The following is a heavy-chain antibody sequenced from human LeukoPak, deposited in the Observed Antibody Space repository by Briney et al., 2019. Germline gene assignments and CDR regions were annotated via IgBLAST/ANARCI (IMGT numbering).Heavy chain of an antibody. CDR3: ARGGYYDSSGYYGFYSWFDP. Sequence: SVKVSCKASGGTFSSYAISWVRQAPGQGLEWMGGIIPIFGTANYAQKFQGRVTITADESTSTAYMELSSLRSEDTAVYYCARGGYYDSSGYYGFYSWFDPWGQGTLVTVSS. J-gene: IGHJ5*02. D-gene: IGHD3-22*01. CDR1: GGTFSSYA. V-gene: IGHV1-69*01. CDR2: IIPIFGTA.